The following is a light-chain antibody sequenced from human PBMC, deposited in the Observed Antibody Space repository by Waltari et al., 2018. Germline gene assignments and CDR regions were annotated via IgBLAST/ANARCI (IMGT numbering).Light chain of an antibody. CDR2: EVS. Sequence: QSALTQPPSASGSPRQSVTISCTGTSSDVGGYNYVSWYQQHPGKAPKLMIDEVSKRPSGVPDRFSGSKSGNTASLTVSGLQAEDEADYYCSSYAGSNNFVFGGGTKLTVL. J-gene: IGLJ2*01. CDR3: SSYAGSNNFV. CDR1: SSDVGGYNY. V-gene: IGLV2-8*01.